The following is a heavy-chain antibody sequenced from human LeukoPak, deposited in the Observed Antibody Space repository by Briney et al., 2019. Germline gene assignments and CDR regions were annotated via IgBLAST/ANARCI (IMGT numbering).Heavy chain of an antibody. Sequence: SETLSLTCTVSGYSISSGYYWGWIRQPPGKGLEWIGSIYHSGSTYYNPSLKSRVTISVDTSKNQFSLKLSSVTAADTAVYYCAREGAYYDILTGYYVYYFDYWGQGTLVTVSS. V-gene: IGHV4-38-2*02. D-gene: IGHD3-9*01. J-gene: IGHJ4*02. CDR3: AREGAYYDILTGYYVYYFDY. CDR2: IYHSGST. CDR1: GYSISSGYY.